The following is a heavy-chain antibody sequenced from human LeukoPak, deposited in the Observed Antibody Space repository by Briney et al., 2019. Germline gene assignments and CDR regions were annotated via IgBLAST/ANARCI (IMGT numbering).Heavy chain of an antibody. CDR2: ISSSSSYI. CDR3: ARETITMVRGVSATSFDY. J-gene: IGHJ4*02. V-gene: IGHV3-21*01. Sequence: PGGSLRLSCAASGFTFSSYSMNWVRQAPGKGLEWVSSISSSSSYIYYADSVKGRFTISRGNAKNSLYLQMNRLRAEDTAVYYCARETITMVRGVSATSFDYWGQGTLVTVSS. CDR1: GFTFSSYS. D-gene: IGHD3-10*01.